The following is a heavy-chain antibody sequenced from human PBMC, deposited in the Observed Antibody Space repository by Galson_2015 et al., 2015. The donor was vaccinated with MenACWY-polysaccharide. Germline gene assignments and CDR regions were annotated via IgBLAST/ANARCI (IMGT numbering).Heavy chain of an antibody. Sequence: SVKVSCKGSGYTFTTYAINWVRQAPGQGLEWMGWISANNGNTNYAQKLQGRVSMTTDTSTSTAYMELRSLRSDDTAVYYRTRGGNYRSSWDYFDYWGQGTLVTVSS. V-gene: IGHV1-18*04. D-gene: IGHD6-13*01. CDR2: ISANNGNT. CDR1: GYTFTTYA. J-gene: IGHJ4*02. CDR3: TRGGNYRSSWDYFDY.